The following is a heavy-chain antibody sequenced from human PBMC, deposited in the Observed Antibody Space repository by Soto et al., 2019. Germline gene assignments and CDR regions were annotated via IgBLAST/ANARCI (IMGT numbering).Heavy chain of an antibody. CDR2: FDPEDGET. J-gene: IGHJ5*02. D-gene: IGHD4-17*01. Sequence: ASVKVSCKVSGYTLTELSMHWVRQAPGKGLEWMGGFDPEDGETIYAQKFQGRVTMTKDTSTDTAYMELSSLRSEDTAVYYCATVDYPEYNWFDPWGQGTLVTVSS. CDR3: ATVDYPEYNWFDP. CDR1: GYTLTELS. V-gene: IGHV1-24*01.